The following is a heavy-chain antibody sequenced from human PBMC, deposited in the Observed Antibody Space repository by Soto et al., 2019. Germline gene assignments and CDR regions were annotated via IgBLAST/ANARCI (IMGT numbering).Heavy chain of an antibody. CDR1: GGSFSGYY. CDR2: INHSGST. D-gene: IGHD2-15*01. J-gene: IGHJ5*02. V-gene: IGHV4-34*01. CDR3: AKTPVAATRNWFDP. Sequence: QVQLQQWGAGLLKPSETLSLTCAVYGGSFSGYYWSWIRQPPGKGLEWIGEINHSGSTNYNPSLKRRVTLSVDTSKNQFSLKLSSVTAADTAVYYCAKTPVAATRNWFDPWGQGTLVTVSS.